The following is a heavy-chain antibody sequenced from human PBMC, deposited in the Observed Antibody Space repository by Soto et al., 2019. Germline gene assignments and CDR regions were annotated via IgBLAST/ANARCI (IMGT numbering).Heavy chain of an antibody. Sequence: LRLSCAASGFTFNSYAMSWVRQAPGKGLEWVSTISRSGGSTYYADSVKGRFTISRDNSKNTLYLQMNSLRADDTAVHYCAKDLVHGNYFDYWGQGTQVTVSS. CDR3: AKDLVHGNYFDY. J-gene: IGHJ4*02. D-gene: IGHD3-10*01. V-gene: IGHV3-23*01. CDR1: GFTFNSYA. CDR2: ISRSGGST.